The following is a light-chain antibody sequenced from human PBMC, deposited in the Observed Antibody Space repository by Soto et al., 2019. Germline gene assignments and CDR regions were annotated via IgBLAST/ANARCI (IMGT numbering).Light chain of an antibody. CDR1: QSATNSH. CDR3: QQYVSSGT. V-gene: IGKV3-20*01. J-gene: IGKJ1*01. Sequence: IGLTQSPGTRSFSPGERPTLSCRASQSATNSHLACYQQKPGQAPRLLIYGASNRATGIPDSFSGSGSGTDFTLTISRLEHDDFAVYYCQQYVSSGTFGQGAKVDIK. CDR2: GAS.